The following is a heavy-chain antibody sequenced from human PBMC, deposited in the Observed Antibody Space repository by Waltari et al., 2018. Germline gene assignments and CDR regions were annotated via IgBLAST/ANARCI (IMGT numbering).Heavy chain of an antibody. V-gene: IGHV3-23*01. CDR3: AREGLYSNYVFGVWDYYYGMDV. Sequence: EVQLLESGGGLVQPGGSLRLSCAASGFTFSSYAMSWVRQAPGTGLEWVSAISGSGGSTYYADAVKGRFTISRDNAKNSLYLQMNSLRAEDTAVYYCAREGLYSNYVFGVWDYYYGMDVWGQGTTVTVSS. J-gene: IGHJ6*02. CDR1: GFTFSSYA. D-gene: IGHD4-4*01. CDR2: ISGSGGST.